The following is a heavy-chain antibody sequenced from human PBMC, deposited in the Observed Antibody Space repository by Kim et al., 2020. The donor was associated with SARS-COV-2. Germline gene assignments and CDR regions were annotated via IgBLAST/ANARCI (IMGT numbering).Heavy chain of an antibody. CDR2: INHGGST. CDR3: ARLLRWNWYFDL. CDR1: GGSFSDYY. V-gene: IGHV4-34*01. J-gene: IGHJ2*01. D-gene: IGHD4-17*01. Sequence: SETLSLTCAVYGGSFSDYYWSWIRQPPGKGLEWIGEINHGGSTNYNPSLESRVTISVDTSKNQFSLRLSSVTAADTAVYYCARLLRWNWYFDLWGRGTLVTVSS.